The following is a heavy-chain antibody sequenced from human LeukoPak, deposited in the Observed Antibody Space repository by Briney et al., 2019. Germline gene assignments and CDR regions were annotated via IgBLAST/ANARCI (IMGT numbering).Heavy chain of an antibody. CDR1: GYTFTGYY. J-gene: IGHJ4*02. D-gene: IGHD6-13*01. Sequence: ASVKVSCKASGYTFTGYYMHWVRQAPGLGLEWMGWINPNSGGTNYAQKLQGRVTMTTDTSTSTAYMELRSLRSNDTAVYYCARTPSTSETAAGSFDYWGQGTLVTVSS. CDR2: INPNSGGT. CDR3: ARTPSTSETAAGSFDY. V-gene: IGHV1-2*02.